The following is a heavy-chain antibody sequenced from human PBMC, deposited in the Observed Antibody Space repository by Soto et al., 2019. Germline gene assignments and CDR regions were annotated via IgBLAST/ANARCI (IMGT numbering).Heavy chain of an antibody. Sequence: KTSETLSLTCSVSGDSISTVDYFWAWIRQPPGQALEYIGYIYKSATTYYNPSFESRVAISLDTSKSQFSLNVTSVTAADTAVYFCARGRYCLTGRCFPNWFDSWRQGTLVTVSS. D-gene: IGHD2-15*01. V-gene: IGHV4-30-4*01. CDR2: IYKSATT. CDR3: ARGRYCLTGRCFPNWFDS. CDR1: GDSISTVDYF. J-gene: IGHJ5*01.